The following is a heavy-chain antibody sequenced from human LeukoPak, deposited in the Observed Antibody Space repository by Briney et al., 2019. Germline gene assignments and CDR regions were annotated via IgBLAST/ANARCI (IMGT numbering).Heavy chain of an antibody. J-gene: IGHJ3*02. CDR1: GYTFSNHW. CDR2: IFPADSDT. Sequence: GESLKISCKGSGYTFSNHWIGWVRQMPGKGLEWMGIIFPADSDTRYSPSFQGQVTISADKSISTAYLQWSSLKASDTAMYYCARQRFRRDGYSIWGQGTMVTVSS. D-gene: IGHD5-24*01. V-gene: IGHV5-51*01. CDR3: ARQRFRRDGYSI.